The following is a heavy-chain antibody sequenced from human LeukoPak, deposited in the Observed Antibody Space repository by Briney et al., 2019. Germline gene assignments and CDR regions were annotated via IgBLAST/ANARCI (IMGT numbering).Heavy chain of an antibody. J-gene: IGHJ4*02. Sequence: SETLSLTCTVSGGSISSYYWSWIRQPPGKGLEWIGYIYYSGSTNYNPSLKSRVTISVDTSKNQFSLKLSSVTAADTAVYYCARTLGGWYDYWGQGTLVTVSS. D-gene: IGHD6-19*01. CDR3: ARTLGGWYDY. CDR2: IYYSGST. CDR1: GGSISSYY. V-gene: IGHV4-59*01.